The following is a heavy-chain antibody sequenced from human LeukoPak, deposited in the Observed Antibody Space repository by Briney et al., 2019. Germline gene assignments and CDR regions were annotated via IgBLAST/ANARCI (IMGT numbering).Heavy chain of an antibody. CDR1: GFTFSSYA. V-gene: IGHV3-23*01. Sequence: GGSLRLSCAASGFTFSSYAMSWVRQAPGKGLEWVSAISGSGGSTYYADSVKGRFTISRDNSKNTLYLQMNSLRAEGTAVYYCARDPRPYSSWSYYFDYWGQGTLVTASS. J-gene: IGHJ4*02. CDR3: ARDPRPYSSWSYYFDY. CDR2: ISGSGGST. D-gene: IGHD6-13*01.